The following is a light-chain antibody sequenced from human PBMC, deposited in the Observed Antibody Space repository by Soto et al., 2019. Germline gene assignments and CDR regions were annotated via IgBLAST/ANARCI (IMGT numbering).Light chain of an antibody. Sequence: DIQMTQFPSSLSASVGDRVTITCQASQDIKNYLNWYQQKSGKAPKLLIYDASDLETGVPSRFSGSGSGTDFTFTINSLQTEDIATYYCQQYDNLPLTFGGGTKVDIK. CDR2: DAS. CDR1: QDIKNY. V-gene: IGKV1-33*01. J-gene: IGKJ4*01. CDR3: QQYDNLPLT.